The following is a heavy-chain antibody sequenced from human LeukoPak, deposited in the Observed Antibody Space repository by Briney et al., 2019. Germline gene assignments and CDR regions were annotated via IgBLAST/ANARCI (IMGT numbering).Heavy chain of an antibody. CDR1: GFTFSSYA. CDR2: ISGSGGST. CDR3: ARGPSGAAVFDY. D-gene: IGHD6-25*01. J-gene: IGHJ4*02. Sequence: PGGSLRLSCAASGFTFSSYAMSWVRQAPGKGLEWVSAISGSGGSTYYADSVKGRFTISRDNSKNTLYLQMNSLRAGDTAVYYCARGPSGAAVFDYWGQGTLVTVSS. V-gene: IGHV3-23*01.